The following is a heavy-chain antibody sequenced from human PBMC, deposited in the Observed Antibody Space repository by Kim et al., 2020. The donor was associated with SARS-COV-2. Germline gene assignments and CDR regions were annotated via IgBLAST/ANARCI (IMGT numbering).Heavy chain of an antibody. V-gene: IGHV3-30*02. CDR2: SNK. CDR3: AKMGRNFDY. J-gene: IGHJ4*02. D-gene: IGHD3-10*01. Sequence: SNKYYADSVKGRFTISRDNSKNTLYLQMNSLRAEDTAVYYCAKMGRNFDYWGQGTLVTVSS.